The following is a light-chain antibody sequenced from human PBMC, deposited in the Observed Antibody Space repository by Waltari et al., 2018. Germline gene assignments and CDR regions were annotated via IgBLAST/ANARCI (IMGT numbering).Light chain of an antibody. Sequence: QAVVTQEPSLTVSPGGTVTLTCGSSTGAVTSGNYPYWFQQKPGQAPRTLIYDTSNKPSWTPARFSGSLLGGKAALTLSGAQPEDEANYYCFLSYSGAVIFGGGTKLTVL. V-gene: IGLV7-46*01. CDR1: TGAVTSGNY. CDR2: DTS. J-gene: IGLJ2*01. CDR3: FLSYSGAVI.